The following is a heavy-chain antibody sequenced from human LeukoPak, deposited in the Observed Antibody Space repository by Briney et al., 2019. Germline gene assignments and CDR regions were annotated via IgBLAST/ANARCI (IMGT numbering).Heavy chain of an antibody. Sequence: GGSLRLSCAASGFTFSSYAMHWVRQAPGKGLEWVAVISYDGSNKYYADSVKGRFTISRDNSKNTLYLQMNSLRADDTAVYHCARDGRYFDWLFSFDYWGQGTLVTVSS. V-gene: IGHV3-30*04. CDR2: ISYDGSNK. J-gene: IGHJ4*02. CDR1: GFTFSSYA. CDR3: ARDGRYFDWLFSFDY. D-gene: IGHD3-9*01.